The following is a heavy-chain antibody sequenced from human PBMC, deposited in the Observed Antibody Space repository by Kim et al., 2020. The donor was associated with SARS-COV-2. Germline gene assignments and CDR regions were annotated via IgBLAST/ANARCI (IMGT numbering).Heavy chain of an antibody. Sequence: WGSLRLSCAASGVTFSNSYMNWVRQAPGKGLEWVSSISSSSSYIYYADSVKGRFTISRDNAKNSLYLQMNSLRAEDTAVYYCAREGIWFGELLSPGAFD. CDR1: GVTFSNSY. V-gene: IGHV3-21*01. D-gene: IGHD3-10*01. J-gene: IGHJ3*02. CDR2: ISSSSSYI. CDR3: AREGIWFGELLSPGAFD.